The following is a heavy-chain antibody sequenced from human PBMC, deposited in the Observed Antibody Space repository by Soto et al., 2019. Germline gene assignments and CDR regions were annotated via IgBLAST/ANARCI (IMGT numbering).Heavy chain of an antibody. CDR3: ARVGGTGGYTYGLDY. J-gene: IGHJ4*02. D-gene: IGHD5-18*01. Sequence: GASVKVSCKASGGTFSSCAISWVRQARGQGLEWMGGIIPVFGTGIYAQKFQGRVTITADKSTNTAYMELSSLRSEDTAVYFCARVGGTGGYTYGLDYWGQGTLVTVSS. V-gene: IGHV1-69*06. CDR2: IIPVFGTG. CDR1: GGTFSSCA.